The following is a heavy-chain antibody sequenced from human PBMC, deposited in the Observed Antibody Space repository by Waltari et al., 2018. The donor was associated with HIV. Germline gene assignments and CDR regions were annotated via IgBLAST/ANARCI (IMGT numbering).Heavy chain of an antibody. Sequence: QVQLQESGPGLVKPSETLSLTCSVSGGSFISYPWTWIRQPPGKGLEWIGYIYYTGRTNCNPSLTSRVTISVDTSKNQFSLRLRSVTAADTAVYYCARGLFGVGSNWFDPWGQGILVTVSS. CDR1: GGSFISYP. CDR3: ARGLFGVGSNWFDP. D-gene: IGHD3-3*01. V-gene: IGHV4-59*01. CDR2: IYYTGRT. J-gene: IGHJ5*02.